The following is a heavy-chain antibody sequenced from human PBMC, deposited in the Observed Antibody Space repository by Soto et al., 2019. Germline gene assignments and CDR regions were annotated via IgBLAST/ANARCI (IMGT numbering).Heavy chain of an antibody. J-gene: IGHJ4*02. CDR2: ISGSSGNT. D-gene: IGHD5-12*01. Sequence: GGSLRLSCAASGFTLSSSAMSWVRQAPGKGLEWVSLISGSSGNTYYADSVKGRFTISRDNSKNTLYLQMNRLRAEDTAVYYCAKEPTYTGYDRFDYWGQGTLVTVSS. CDR1: GFTLSSSA. CDR3: AKEPTYTGYDRFDY. V-gene: IGHV3-23*01.